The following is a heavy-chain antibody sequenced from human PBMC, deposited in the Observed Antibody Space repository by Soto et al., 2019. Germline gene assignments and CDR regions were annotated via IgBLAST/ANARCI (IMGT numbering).Heavy chain of an antibody. Sequence: ASVKVSCKASGYTFTRYVIHWVRQAPGQSLEWMGWINAGNGNTEYSQKFQGRVTIARDTSASTAYMGLSSLRSEDTAVYYCARGDYHDRNDYYPLAYWGQGALVTVSS. V-gene: IGHV1-3*01. CDR3: ARGDYHDRNDYYPLAY. CDR2: INAGNGNT. J-gene: IGHJ4*02. D-gene: IGHD3-22*01. CDR1: GYTFTRYV.